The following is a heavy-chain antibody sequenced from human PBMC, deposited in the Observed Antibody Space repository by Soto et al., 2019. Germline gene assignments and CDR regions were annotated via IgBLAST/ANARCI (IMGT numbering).Heavy chain of an antibody. Sequence: QVQLVQSGAEVKKPGSSVKVSCKASGGTFSSYAISWVRQAPGQGLEWMGGIIPIFGTANYAQKFQGRVTITADESTNTADMELSSLRSEDTAVYYCARDSIAVAGRNYYYGMDVWGQGTTVTVSS. V-gene: IGHV1-69*01. CDR2: IIPIFGTA. D-gene: IGHD6-19*01. J-gene: IGHJ6*02. CDR1: GGTFSSYA. CDR3: ARDSIAVAGRNYYYGMDV.